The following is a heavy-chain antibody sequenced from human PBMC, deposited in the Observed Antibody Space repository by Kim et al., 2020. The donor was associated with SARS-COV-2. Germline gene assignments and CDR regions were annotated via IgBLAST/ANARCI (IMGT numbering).Heavy chain of an antibody. D-gene: IGHD6-19*01. V-gene: IGHV3-23*01. CDR3: AKVTGYSSGWNFDY. J-gene: IGHJ4*02. Sequence: DSVKGRFTISRDNSKNTLYLQMNSLRAEDTAVYYCAKVTGYSSGWNFDYWGQGTLVTVSS.